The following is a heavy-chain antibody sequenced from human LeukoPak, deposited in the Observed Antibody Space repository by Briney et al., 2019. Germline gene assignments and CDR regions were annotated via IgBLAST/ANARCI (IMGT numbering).Heavy chain of an antibody. CDR2: INHSGST. J-gene: IGHJ2*01. Sequence: SETLSLTCAVYGGSFSGCYWSCIRQPPGKGLEWIGEINHSGSTNYNPSLKSRVTISVDTSKNQFSLKLSSVTAADTAVYYCARAGRDGYNLWYFDLWGRGTLVTVSS. D-gene: IGHD5-24*01. V-gene: IGHV4-34*01. CDR1: GGSFSGCY. CDR3: ARAGRDGYNLWYFDL.